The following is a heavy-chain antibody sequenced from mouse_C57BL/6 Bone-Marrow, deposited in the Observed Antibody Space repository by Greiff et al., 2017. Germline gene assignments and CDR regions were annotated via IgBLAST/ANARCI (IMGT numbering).Heavy chain of an antibody. CDR1: GFNFNDDY. J-gene: IGHJ4*01. CDR3: TLPDMDD. V-gene: IGHV14-4*01. CDR2: IDPNNGDT. Sequence: VQLQQSGAELVRPGASVKMSCTASGFNFNDDYMHWVKQSPEQSLEWIGLIDPNNGDTGYTPKFQGKATITADTSSNTAYMQLRSLPSEDTAVYCSTLPDMDDWGQGTSVTVSS.